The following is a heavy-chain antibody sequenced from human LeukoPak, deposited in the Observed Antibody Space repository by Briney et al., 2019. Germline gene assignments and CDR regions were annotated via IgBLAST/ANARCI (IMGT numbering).Heavy chain of an antibody. CDR3: ARADSSGCRY. D-gene: IGHD6-19*01. V-gene: IGHV1-2*02. J-gene: IGHJ4*02. CDR1: GYTFTGYY. CDR2: INPNSGGT. Sequence: ASVKVSCKASGYTFTGYYMHWVRQAPGQGLEWMGWINPNSGGTNYAQKFRGRVTMTRDTSISTAYMELSRLRSDDTAVYYCARADSSGCRYWGQGTLVTVSS.